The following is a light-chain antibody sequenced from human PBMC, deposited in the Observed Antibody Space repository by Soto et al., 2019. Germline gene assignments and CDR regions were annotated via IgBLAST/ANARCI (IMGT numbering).Light chain of an antibody. Sequence: EIVLTQSPGTLSLSPGERATLSCRASQSVRTYLAWYQQKPGQAPRLLIYGASSRATGIPDRFSGSGSGTDITLTISRLEPEDFAVYYCQQYGSSGTFGQGTKVDIK. CDR1: QSVRTY. CDR2: GAS. V-gene: IGKV3-20*01. J-gene: IGKJ1*01. CDR3: QQYGSSGT.